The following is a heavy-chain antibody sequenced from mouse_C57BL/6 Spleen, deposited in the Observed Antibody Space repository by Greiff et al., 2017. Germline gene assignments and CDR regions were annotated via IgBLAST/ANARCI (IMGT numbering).Heavy chain of an antibody. Sequence: VQLQQSGAELVRPGTSVKMSCKASGYTFTHYWIGWAKQRPGHGLEWIGDIYPGGGYTTYNEKFKGKATLTADKSSSTAYMQCSSVTSEDSAIYFCARRDDYDEFAVWGQGTLVTVSA. D-gene: IGHD2-4*01. J-gene: IGHJ3*01. CDR2: IYPGGGYT. V-gene: IGHV1-63*01. CDR3: ARRDDYDEFAV. CDR1: GYTFTHYW.